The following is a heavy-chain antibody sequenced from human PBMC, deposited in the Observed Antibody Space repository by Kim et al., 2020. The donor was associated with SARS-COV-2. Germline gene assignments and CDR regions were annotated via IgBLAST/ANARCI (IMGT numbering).Heavy chain of an antibody. CDR2: ISGSGGST. J-gene: IGHJ4*02. CDR1: GFTFSSYA. Sequence: GGSLRLSCAASGFTFSSYAMSWVRQAPGKGLEWVSAISGSGGSTYYADSVKGRFTISRDNSKNTLYLQMNSLRAEDTAVYYCAKAPFRYCSSTSCGEDYWGQGTLVTVSS. V-gene: IGHV3-23*01. D-gene: IGHD2-2*01. CDR3: AKAPFRYCSSTSCGEDY.